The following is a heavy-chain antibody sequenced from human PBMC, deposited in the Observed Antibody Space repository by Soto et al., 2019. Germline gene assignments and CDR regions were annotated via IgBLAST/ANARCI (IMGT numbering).Heavy chain of an antibody. D-gene: IGHD6-19*01. V-gene: IGHV3-23*01. CDR2: ISGGGTNT. CDR1: GFTFSRYA. Sequence: PGGSLRLSCAASGFTFSRYAMSWVRQAPGKGLEWVSVISGGGTNTYYADSAKGRFTISRDNSRNTLYLQMNSLRAEDTAVYYCAKNTGWYDDFDIWGQGTMVTVSS. CDR3: AKNTGWYDDFDI. J-gene: IGHJ3*02.